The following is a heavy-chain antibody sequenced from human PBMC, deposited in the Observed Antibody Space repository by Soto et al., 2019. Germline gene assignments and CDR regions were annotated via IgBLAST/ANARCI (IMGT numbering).Heavy chain of an antibody. CDR3: ARLDYDYIWGSSDSAY. D-gene: IGHD3-16*01. CDR1: GYTFTSYD. Sequence: ASVKVSCKASGYTFTSYDINWVRQATGQGLEWMGWMNPNSGNTGYAQKFQGRVTMTRNTSISTAYMELSSLRSEDTAVYYCARLDYDYIWGSSDSAYWGQGTLVTVSS. V-gene: IGHV1-8*01. CDR2: MNPNSGNT. J-gene: IGHJ4*02.